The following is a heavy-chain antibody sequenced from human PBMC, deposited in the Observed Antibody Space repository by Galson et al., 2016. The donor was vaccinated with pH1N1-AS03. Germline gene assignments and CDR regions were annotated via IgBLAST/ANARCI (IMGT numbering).Heavy chain of an antibody. Sequence: SVKVSCKASRGTFNKYAITWVRQAPGQGLEWMGGIIPIFGNSDYAQKFQGRVTISTDKSTTTAYMELSSLRSEDTAVYYCVRGDGGNNFDFWGQGTLVTVSS. CDR1: RGTFNKYA. CDR3: VRGDGGNNFDF. J-gene: IGHJ4*02. V-gene: IGHV1-69*05. CDR2: IIPIFGNS. D-gene: IGHD4-23*01.